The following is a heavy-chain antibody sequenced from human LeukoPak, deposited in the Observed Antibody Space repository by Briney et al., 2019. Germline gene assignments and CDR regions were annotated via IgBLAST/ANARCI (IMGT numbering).Heavy chain of an antibody. V-gene: IGHV4-30-4*02. J-gene: IGHJ4*02. CDR1: GGSISSGDYY. D-gene: IGHD4-17*01. CDR3: ATVRDYGDYVDYFDY. Sequence: SETLSLTRTVSGGSISSGDYYWSWIRQPPGKGLEWIGYIYYSGSTYYNPSLKSRVTISVDTSKNQFSLKLSSVTAADTAVYYCATVRDYGDYVDYFDYWGQGALVTVSS. CDR2: IYYSGST.